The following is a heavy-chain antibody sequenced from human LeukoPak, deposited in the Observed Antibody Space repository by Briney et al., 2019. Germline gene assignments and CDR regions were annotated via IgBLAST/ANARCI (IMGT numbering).Heavy chain of an antibody. CDR2: IYYSGST. V-gene: IGHV4-59*08. CDR1: GGSMSSYY. Sequence: SETLSLTCTVSGGSMSSYYWSWIRQPPGKRLEWIGYIYYSGSTNYNPSLESRVTISVDTSSSQFSLKLSSVTAADTAVYYCARHYYGSGSYYSDFDYWGQGTLVTVSS. CDR3: ARHYYGSGSYYSDFDY. D-gene: IGHD3-10*01. J-gene: IGHJ4*02.